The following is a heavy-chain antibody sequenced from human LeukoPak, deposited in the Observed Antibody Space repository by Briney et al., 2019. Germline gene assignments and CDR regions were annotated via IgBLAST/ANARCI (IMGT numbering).Heavy chain of an antibody. CDR3: ARHGCSYGSGSLCWFDP. J-gene: IGHJ5*02. CDR1: GGSISRSSYY. V-gene: IGHV4-39*01. D-gene: IGHD3-10*01. CDR2: IYYSGST. Sequence: SETLSLTCTVSGGSISRSSYYWGWIRQPPGKGLEWIGSIYYSGSTYYNPSLKSRVTISVDTSKNQFSLKLSSVTAADTAVYYCARHGCSYGSGSLCWFDPWGQGTLVTVSS.